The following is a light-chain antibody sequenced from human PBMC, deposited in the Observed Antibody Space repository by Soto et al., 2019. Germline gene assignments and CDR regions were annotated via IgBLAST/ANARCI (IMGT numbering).Light chain of an antibody. V-gene: IGKV1-39*01. Sequence: DIQMTQSPSSLSASVGERVTITCRASQSISRYVNWYQQKPGKAPNLLIHAASSLERGVPSTFSGGGYGTDFTLTISSLQPEDVATYYCHQSFISPWTFAHGTKVDIK. J-gene: IGKJ1*01. CDR3: HQSFISPWT. CDR1: QSISRY. CDR2: AAS.